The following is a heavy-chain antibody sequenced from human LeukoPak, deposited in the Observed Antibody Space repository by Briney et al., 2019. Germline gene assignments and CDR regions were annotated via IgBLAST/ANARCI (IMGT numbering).Heavy chain of an antibody. D-gene: IGHD6-13*01. CDR3: ARVIAASATWDY. CDR2: INPSGGST. V-gene: IGHV1-46*01. Sequence: ASVKVSCKASGYTFTTYYLHWVRQAPGQGLEWMGLINPSGGSTSYAQKFQGGVTMTRDTSTSTVYMELSSLRSEDTAVYYCARVIAASATWDYWGQGTLVTVSS. J-gene: IGHJ4*02. CDR1: GYTFTTYY.